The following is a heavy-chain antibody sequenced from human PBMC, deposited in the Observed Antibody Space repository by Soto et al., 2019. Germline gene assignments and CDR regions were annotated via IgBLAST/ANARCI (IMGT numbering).Heavy chain of an antibody. Sequence: ASVKVSCKASGYTFTGNYMHWVRQAPGQGLEWMGWINPRNGATKYAQNFQGRVTLTWDTSITTAYMDLSRLRSDDTAVFYCVPNHNDSSGYFDSWGQGTLVTVSS. CDR3: VPNHNDSSGYFDS. CDR2: INPRNGAT. D-gene: IGHD3-22*01. J-gene: IGHJ4*02. V-gene: IGHV1-2*02. CDR1: GYTFTGNY.